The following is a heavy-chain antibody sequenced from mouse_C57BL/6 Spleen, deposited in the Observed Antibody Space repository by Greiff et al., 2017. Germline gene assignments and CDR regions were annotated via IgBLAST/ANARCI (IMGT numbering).Heavy chain of an antibody. D-gene: IGHD3-2*02. Sequence: VQLQQSGAELVKPGASVKISCKASGYAFSSYWMNWVKQRPGKGLEWIGKIYPGNGATNYNGKFKGKATLTADTSSSTAYMQLSSLTSADSAVYFCARAQATSGDYWGQGTTLTVSS. J-gene: IGHJ2*01. CDR3: ARAQATSGDY. V-gene: IGHV1-80*01. CDR1: GYAFSSYW. CDR2: IYPGNGAT.